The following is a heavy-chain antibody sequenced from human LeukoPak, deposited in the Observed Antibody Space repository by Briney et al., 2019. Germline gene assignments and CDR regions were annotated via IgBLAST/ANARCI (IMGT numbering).Heavy chain of an antibody. J-gene: IGHJ4*02. V-gene: IGHV5-51*01. Sequence: GESLKISCKGSGYSFTSYWIGWVRPMPGKGVEWMGIIYPGDSDTRYSPSFQGQVTISADKSISTAYLQWSSLKASDTAIYYCARPLSLYSNYEIGYWGQGTLVTVSS. CDR2: IYPGDSDT. CDR1: GYSFTSYW. D-gene: IGHD4-11*01. CDR3: ARPLSLYSNYEIGY.